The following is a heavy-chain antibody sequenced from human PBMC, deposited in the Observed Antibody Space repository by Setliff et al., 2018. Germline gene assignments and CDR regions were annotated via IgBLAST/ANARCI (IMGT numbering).Heavy chain of an antibody. CDR3: AREGIERYQYYNFWSGYYTPDY. CDR2: ISAYNGNT. CDR1: GYTFVSYG. J-gene: IGHJ4*02. Sequence: ASVKVSCKAAGYTFVSYGLSWVRQAPGQGLEWMGWISAYNGNTNYAQKFQGRVTMTTDTSTSTAYMELRSLRSDDTAVYYCAREGIERYQYYNFWSGYYTPDYWGQGTLVTVS. V-gene: IGHV1-18*01. D-gene: IGHD3-3*01.